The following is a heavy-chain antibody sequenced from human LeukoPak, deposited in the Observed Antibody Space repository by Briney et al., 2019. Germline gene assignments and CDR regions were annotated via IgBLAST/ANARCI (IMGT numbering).Heavy chain of an antibody. CDR2: ISSTARYK. J-gene: IGHJ3*02. D-gene: IGHD4-17*01. CDR1: GFAFRSYT. CDR3: ARDRGTLTLVDAFDI. V-gene: IGHV3-21*01. Sequence: GGSLRLSCAASGFAFRSYTMNWVRLAPGKGLDWVSPISSTARYKYYADSVKGRFTISRDNANNSLSLEMDSLRAEDTAVYFCARDRGTLTLVDAFDIWGPGTTVTVSS.